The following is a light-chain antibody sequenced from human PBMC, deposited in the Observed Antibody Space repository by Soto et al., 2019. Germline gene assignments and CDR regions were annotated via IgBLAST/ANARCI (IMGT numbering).Light chain of an antibody. V-gene: IGKV3-20*01. CDR2: AVS. CDR1: QSVSRNY. J-gene: IGKJ2*02. CDR3: QHYGSSPGT. Sequence: EIVLTQSPGTLSLSPGERATLSCRASQSVSRNYLAWYQQRPGQAPRLLIYAVSSRATDIPDRFSGSGSGTDFTLTISRLEPEDFAVYYCQHYGSSPGTFGLGTKLEI.